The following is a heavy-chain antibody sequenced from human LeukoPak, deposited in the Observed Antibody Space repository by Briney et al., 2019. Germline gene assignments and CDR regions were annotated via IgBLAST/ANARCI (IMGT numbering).Heavy chain of an antibody. CDR3: ARDKSVVRGVINAFDL. J-gene: IGHJ3*01. CDR2: IKKDGSEK. D-gene: IGHD3-10*01. Sequence: PGGSLRLSCAASGFTFSSHWMSWVRQAPGKGLEWVANIKKDGSEKYYVDAVKGRFTISRDNAKNSLYLQMHSLRDEDTAVYYCARDKSVVRGVINAFDLWGPGTMVTVSS. V-gene: IGHV3-7*01. CDR1: GFTFSSHW.